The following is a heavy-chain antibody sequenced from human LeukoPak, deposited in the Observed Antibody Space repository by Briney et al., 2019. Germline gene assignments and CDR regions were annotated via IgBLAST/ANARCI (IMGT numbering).Heavy chain of an antibody. CDR1: GVSISSYY. Sequence: SETLSLTCTVSGVSISSYYWSWIRQPPGKGLEWIGYIYYSGSTNYNPSLKSRVTISVDTSKNQFSLKLSSVTAADTAVYYCARAKGYSYGTPRIDPWGQGTLVTVSS. CDR2: IYYSGST. D-gene: IGHD5-18*01. J-gene: IGHJ5*02. CDR3: ARAKGYSYGTPRIDP. V-gene: IGHV4-59*01.